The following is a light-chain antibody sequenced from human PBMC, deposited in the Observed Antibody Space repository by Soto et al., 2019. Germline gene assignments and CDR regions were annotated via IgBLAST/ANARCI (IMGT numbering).Light chain of an antibody. V-gene: IGKV3-15*01. CDR3: QQYHYWWT. CDR1: QSVSNN. J-gene: IGKJ1*01. Sequence: EIVMTQSPATLSVSPGEKATLSCRASQSVSNNLAWFQQKPGQVPRLLIYGASNRATGVSARFSGSGSGTEFTLTISSLQSEDFSVYYCQQYHYWWTVGQGTKVEIK. CDR2: GAS.